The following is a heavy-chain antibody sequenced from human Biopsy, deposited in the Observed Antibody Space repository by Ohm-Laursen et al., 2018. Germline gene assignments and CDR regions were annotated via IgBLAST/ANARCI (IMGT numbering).Heavy chain of an antibody. CDR1: GGSISSDF. D-gene: IGHD2-21*02. V-gene: IGHV4-59*01. CDR3: ARSNGYGDNRFDD. J-gene: IGHJ4*02. CDR2: ISYTGDT. Sequence: SETLSLTCTVSGGSISSDFWSWIRQTPGKGLEWIGYISYTGDTNYNPSLESQITISLDTSKNQFSLMLSSVTAADTAVYYCARSNGYGDNRFDDWGQGTLVTVAS.